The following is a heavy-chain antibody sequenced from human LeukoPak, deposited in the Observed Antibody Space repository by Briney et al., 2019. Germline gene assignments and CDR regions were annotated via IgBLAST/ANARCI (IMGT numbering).Heavy chain of an antibody. D-gene: IGHD3-3*01. Sequence: GGSLRLSCAASGFTSSSYAMSWVRQAPGKGLEWVSAISGSGGSTYYADSVKGRFTISRDNSKNTLYLQMNSLRAEDTAVYYCAKGDSFGSGYYIDYWGQGTLVTVSS. CDR2: ISGSGGST. V-gene: IGHV3-23*01. CDR1: GFTSSSYA. J-gene: IGHJ4*02. CDR3: AKGDSFGSGYYIDY.